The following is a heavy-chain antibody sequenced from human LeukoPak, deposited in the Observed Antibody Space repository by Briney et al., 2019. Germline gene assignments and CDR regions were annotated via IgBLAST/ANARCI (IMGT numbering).Heavy chain of an antibody. V-gene: IGHV3-23*01. Sequence: GGSLRLSCAASGFTLSNYARSWVRQAPGKGLEWVSSMSGSGGSTYYADSVKGGFTISRDNSKSTLYLQMNNLRAEDTALYYCAKNQGQWLVPVDFWRQGTLVTVSS. CDR2: MSGSGGST. CDR1: GFTLSNYA. D-gene: IGHD6-19*01. J-gene: IGHJ4*02. CDR3: AKNQGQWLVPVDF.